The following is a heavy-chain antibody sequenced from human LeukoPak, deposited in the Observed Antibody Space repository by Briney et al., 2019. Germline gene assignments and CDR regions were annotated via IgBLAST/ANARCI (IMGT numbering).Heavy chain of an antibody. J-gene: IGHJ3*02. CDR2: MRNDGSQI. D-gene: IGHD3-3*01. V-gene: IGHV3-30*02. CDR3: AKDMGRRIFGVAYDAFHI. CDR1: GFTFSNYN. Sequence: GGSLRLSCVASGFTFSNYNMHWVRQAPGKGLEWVASMRNDGSQIYHADSVKGRFTISRDNSKNTLYLQMNSLRVEDTAIYYCAKDMGRRIFGVAYDAFHIWGQGTMVTVSS.